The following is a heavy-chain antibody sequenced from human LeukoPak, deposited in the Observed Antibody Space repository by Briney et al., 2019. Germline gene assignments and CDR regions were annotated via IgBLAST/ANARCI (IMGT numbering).Heavy chain of an antibody. CDR1: EFRFSSYW. D-gene: IGHD6-19*01. J-gene: IGHJ4*02. Sequence: GGSLRLSCAASEFRFSSYWMHWVRQAPGKGLVWVSRISPDGSSASYADSVRGRFTISRDNAKNTLYLQMNSLRAEETAVYYCARDPSGWHSMDYWGQGILVTVSS. CDR3: ARDPSGWHSMDY. CDR2: ISPDGSSA. V-gene: IGHV3-74*01.